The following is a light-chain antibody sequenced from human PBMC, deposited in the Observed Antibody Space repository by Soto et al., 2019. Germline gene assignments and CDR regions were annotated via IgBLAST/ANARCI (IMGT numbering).Light chain of an antibody. CDR1: QTISTW. J-gene: IGKJ5*01. V-gene: IGKV1-5*01. CDR2: DVS. Sequence: DIQMTQSPSTLSASVGDRVTITCRASQTISTWLAWYQQKPGKAPKLLIYDVSTLGSGVPSRFSGSGSGTDFTLTISSLQPEDFATYFCQQTSSMPVTFGQGTRLEIK. CDR3: QQTSSMPVT.